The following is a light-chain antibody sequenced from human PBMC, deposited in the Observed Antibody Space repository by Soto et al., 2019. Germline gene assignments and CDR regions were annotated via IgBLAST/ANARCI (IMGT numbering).Light chain of an antibody. Sequence: QSVLTQPASVSGSPGQSITISCTGTSSDVGAYNYVSWYQQHPGKAPKVLIYDVSNRPSGVSNRFSGSKSGNTASLTISGLQAEDEADYYCISYTGGSTLFVFGTG. J-gene: IGLJ1*01. CDR2: DVS. CDR1: SSDVGAYNY. V-gene: IGLV2-14*03. CDR3: ISYTGGSTLFV.